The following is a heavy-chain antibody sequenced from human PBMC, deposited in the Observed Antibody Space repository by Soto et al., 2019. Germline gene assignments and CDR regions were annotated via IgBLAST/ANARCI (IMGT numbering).Heavy chain of an antibody. Sequence: ASVKVSCKASGYTFTSYGISWVRQAPGQGLEWMGWISAYNGNTNYAQKLQGRVTMTTDTSTSTAYMELRSLRSDDTAVYYCARATPYFDWLPHVDYCGQGTLVTVSS. CDR1: GYTFTSYG. V-gene: IGHV1-18*01. D-gene: IGHD3-9*01. CDR2: ISAYNGNT. J-gene: IGHJ4*02. CDR3: ARATPYFDWLPHVDY.